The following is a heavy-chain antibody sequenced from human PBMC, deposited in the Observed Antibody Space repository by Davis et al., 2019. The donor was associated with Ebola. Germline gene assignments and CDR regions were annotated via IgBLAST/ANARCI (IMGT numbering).Heavy chain of an antibody. V-gene: IGHV3-23*01. J-gene: IGHJ6*02. CDR2: ITAGGSKT. CDR1: GFTFSNYA. CDR3: AKVYQVLGESHSYFYGMDV. D-gene: IGHD2-2*01. Sequence: PGGSLRLSCTASGFTFSNYAMSWVRQAPGKGLEWVSTITAGGSKTYYADSVKGRRTISRDNSNKAVHLQMNSLRTEDTAVYYCAKVYQVLGESHSYFYGMDVWGQGTTVTVSS.